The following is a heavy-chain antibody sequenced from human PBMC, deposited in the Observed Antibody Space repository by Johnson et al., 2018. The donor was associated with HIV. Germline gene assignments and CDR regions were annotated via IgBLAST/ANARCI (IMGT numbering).Heavy chain of an antibody. CDR3: AKDGGRWSYSFDV. CDR1: GFTFRSNG. D-gene: IGHD3-16*01. CDR2: IKYDGRDK. V-gene: IGHV3-30*02. Sequence: QMLLVESGGGVVQPGGSLRLSCAASGFTFRSNGMHWVRQAPGKGLEWVTFIKYDGRDKSYADSVKGRFTVSRDNSKNTLYLQMNSLRGEDTAMYYCAKDGGRWSYSFDVWGQGTMVSVSS. J-gene: IGHJ3*01.